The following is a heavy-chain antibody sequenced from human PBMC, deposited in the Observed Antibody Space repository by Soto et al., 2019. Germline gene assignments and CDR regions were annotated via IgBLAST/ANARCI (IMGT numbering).Heavy chain of an antibody. J-gene: IGHJ5*02. V-gene: IGHV1-3*01. D-gene: IGHD6-13*01. CDR3: ARVLGIAAAGNWFDP. CDR1: GYTFTSYA. Sequence: ASVKVSCKASGYTFTSYAMHWVRQAPGQRLEWMGWINAGNGNTKYSQKFQGRVTITRDTSASTAYMELSSLRSEDTAVYYCARVLGIAAAGNWFDPWGQGTLVTVSS. CDR2: INAGNGNT.